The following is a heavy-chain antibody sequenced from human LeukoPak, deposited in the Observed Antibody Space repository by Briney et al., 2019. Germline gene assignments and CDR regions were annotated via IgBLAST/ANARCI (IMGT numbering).Heavy chain of an antibody. D-gene: IGHD1-26*01. CDR1: GFTFSINA. CDR3: AKDKAPTVGATDY. V-gene: IGHV3-23*01. CDR2: IGDSDIMT. J-gene: IGHJ4*02. Sequence: PGGSLRLSCAASGFTFSINATSWVRQAPGKGLEWVSTIGDSDIMTHYGDSVKGRFTISRDDSRNTLYLQMNGLRADDTAVYYCAKDKAPTVGATDYWGQGTLVTVSS.